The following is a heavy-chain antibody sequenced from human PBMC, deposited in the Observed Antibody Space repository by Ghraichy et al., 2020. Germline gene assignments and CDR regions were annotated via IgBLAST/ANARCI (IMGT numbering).Heavy chain of an antibody. V-gene: IGHV4-4*07. J-gene: IGHJ4*01. CDR3: VRESSNRSWPKFYFDL. D-gene: IGHD2-8*01. CDR1: GVSIKSHH. CDR2: ISSSGDI. Sequence: SQTLSLTCSVSGVSIKSHHWSWVRQSAEKGLEWIGRISSSGDINNNPSFKSRVTVSFVTSNNRFSLRLNSVTATDTGVYYCVRESSNRSWPKFYFDLWGQGVLDAVSS.